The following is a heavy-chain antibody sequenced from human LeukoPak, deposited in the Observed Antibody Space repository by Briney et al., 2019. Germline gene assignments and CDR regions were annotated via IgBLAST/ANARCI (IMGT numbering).Heavy chain of an antibody. J-gene: IGHJ4*02. CDR2: MNPNSGNT. Sequence: ASVKVSCKASGYTFTSYDINWVRQATGQGLEWMGWMNPNSGNTGYAQKFQGRVTMTRNTSISTAYMELSSLRSEDTAVYYCAKPIYGGEAFDIWGQGTLVTVSS. D-gene: IGHD4-23*01. CDR3: AKPIYGGEAFDI. V-gene: IGHV1-8*01. CDR1: GYTFTSYD.